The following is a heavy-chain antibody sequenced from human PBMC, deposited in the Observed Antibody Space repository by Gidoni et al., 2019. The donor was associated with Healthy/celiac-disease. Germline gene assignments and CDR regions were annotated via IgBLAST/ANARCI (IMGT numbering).Heavy chain of an antibody. D-gene: IGHD6-19*01. J-gene: IGHJ2*01. CDR3: AKGLAVAGNWYFDL. V-gene: IGHV3-23*01. CDR2: ISGSGGST. Sequence: EVQLLESGGGLVQPGGSLRLSFAASGFTFSSYAMSWVRQAPGKGLEWVSAISGSGGSTYYADAVKGRFTISRDNSKNTLYLQMNSLRAEDTAVYYCAKGLAVAGNWYFDLWGRGTLVTVSS. CDR1: GFTFSSYA.